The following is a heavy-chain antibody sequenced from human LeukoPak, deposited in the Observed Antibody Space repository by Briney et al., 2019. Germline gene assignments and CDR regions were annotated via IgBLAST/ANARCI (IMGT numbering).Heavy chain of an antibody. V-gene: IGHV3-30*03. D-gene: IGHD3-10*01. J-gene: IGHJ4*02. CDR2: ISYDGSNK. CDR1: GFTFSTYA. Sequence: GGSLRLSCAASGFTFSTYAMHWVRQAPGKGLEWVAVISYDGSNKYYADSVKGRLTISRDNSKNTLYLQMNTLRAEDTAVYYCARIRPGYYFDYWGQGTPVTVSS. CDR3: ARIRPGYYFDY.